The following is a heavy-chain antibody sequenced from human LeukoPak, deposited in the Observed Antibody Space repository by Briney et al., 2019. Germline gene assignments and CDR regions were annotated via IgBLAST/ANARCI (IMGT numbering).Heavy chain of an antibody. CDR1: GFTFSSYS. Sequence: GGSLRLSCAASGFTFSSYSMNWVRQAPGKGLEWVSSISSSSSYIYYADSVKGRFTISRDNAKNSLYLQMNSLRAEDTAVYYCARDRRGDYANDYWSQGTLVTVSS. V-gene: IGHV3-21*01. CDR3: ARDRRGDYANDY. J-gene: IGHJ4*02. D-gene: IGHD4-17*01. CDR2: ISSSSSYI.